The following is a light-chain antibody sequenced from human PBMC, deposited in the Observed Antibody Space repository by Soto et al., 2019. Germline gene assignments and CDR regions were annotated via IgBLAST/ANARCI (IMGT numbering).Light chain of an antibody. CDR1: QSISTN. Sequence: EIVLPQSPATLSLSPGDRATLSCRASQSISTNLAWYQQQPGQAPRLLIHDTSNRATGIPARFSGSGSGTDFTLSISSLDPEDFALYYCQQRSNWPWTFGQGTKVEIK. V-gene: IGKV3-11*01. CDR2: DTS. J-gene: IGKJ1*01. CDR3: QQRSNWPWT.